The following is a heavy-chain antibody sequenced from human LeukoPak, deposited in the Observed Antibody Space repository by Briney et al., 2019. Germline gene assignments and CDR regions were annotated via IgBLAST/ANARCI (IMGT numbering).Heavy chain of an antibody. CDR2: ISYDGSNK. Sequence: GGSLRLSCAASGFTFSSYGMHWVRQAPGKGLEWVAVISYDGSNKYYADSVKGRFTISRDNSKNTLYLQMNSLRAEDTAVYYCAKDLGWDRLGGVFDYWGQGTLVTVSS. J-gene: IGHJ4*02. V-gene: IGHV3-30*18. D-gene: IGHD3-16*01. CDR3: AKDLGWDRLGGVFDY. CDR1: GFTFSSYG.